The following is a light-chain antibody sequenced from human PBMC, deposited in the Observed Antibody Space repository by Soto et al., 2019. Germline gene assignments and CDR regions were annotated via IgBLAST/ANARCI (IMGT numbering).Light chain of an antibody. CDR2: GAS. V-gene: IGKV3-20*01. Sequence: EIGLTQSPGTLSLSPGERATLSCRASQSVSSSYLAWYQQKPGQAPRLLIYGASSRATGIPDRFSGSGSGTDFTLTISRLEPEDFAGYYCQQYGSSPPYTFGQGTTLQIK. CDR1: QSVSSSY. J-gene: IGKJ2*01. CDR3: QQYGSSPPYT.